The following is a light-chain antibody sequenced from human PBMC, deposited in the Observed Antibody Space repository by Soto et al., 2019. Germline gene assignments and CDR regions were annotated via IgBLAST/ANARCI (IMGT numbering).Light chain of an antibody. J-gene: IGLJ2*01. CDR1: TGAVTSGHY. Sequence: QTVVTQEPSLTVSPGGTVTLTCGSSTGAVTSGHYPYWFQQKPGQAPRTLIYDTSNKPSWTPARFSGSLLGGKAALTLSGAQPEDEDEYYCLLSYSGARVVFGGGTKVTVL. CDR3: LLSYSGARVV. V-gene: IGLV7-46*01. CDR2: DTS.